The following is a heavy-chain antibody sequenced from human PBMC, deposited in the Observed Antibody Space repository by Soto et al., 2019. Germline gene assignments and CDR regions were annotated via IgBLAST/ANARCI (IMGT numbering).Heavy chain of an antibody. V-gene: IGHV3-74*03. D-gene: IGHD3-10*01. J-gene: IGHJ4*02. CDR3: VRDAGHRGDY. CDR1: GFTFGNYW. CDR2: INGDGSST. Sequence: EVQLVESGGGLIQPGGSPRLSCAASGFTFGNYWMHWVRQSPGKGLVWVSSINGDGSSTTYADSVEGRFTVSRDSAKNTLHLQMNSLRVEDTAVYYCVRDAGHRGDYWGQGTLVTVSS.